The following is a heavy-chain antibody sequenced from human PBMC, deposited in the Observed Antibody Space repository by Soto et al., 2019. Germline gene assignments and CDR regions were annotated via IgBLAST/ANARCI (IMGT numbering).Heavy chain of an antibody. Sequence: ASVKVSCKASGYTFTSYDINWVRQATGRGLEWMGWMNPNSGNTGYAQKFQGRVTMTRNTSISTAYMELSSLRSEDTAVYYCARGGVAAYCGGDCYLYYYYGMDVWGQGTTVTVSS. V-gene: IGHV1-8*01. CDR2: MNPNSGNT. D-gene: IGHD2-21*02. J-gene: IGHJ6*02. CDR1: GYTFTSYD. CDR3: ARGGVAAYCGGDCYLYYYYGMDV.